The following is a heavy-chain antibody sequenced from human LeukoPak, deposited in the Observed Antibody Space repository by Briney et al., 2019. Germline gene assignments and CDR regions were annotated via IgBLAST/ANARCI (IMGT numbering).Heavy chain of an antibody. Sequence: ASVKVSCKASGYTFTSYDFNWVRQATGQRPEWMGWVSPNSGDTGYAQKFQDRVTMTRNTSISTAYMELSSLRSDDTAVYYCARGPPNWGYDYWGPGTLVTVSS. CDR2: VSPNSGDT. CDR3: ARGPPNWGYDY. D-gene: IGHD7-27*01. V-gene: IGHV1-8*01. CDR1: GYTFTSYD. J-gene: IGHJ4*02.